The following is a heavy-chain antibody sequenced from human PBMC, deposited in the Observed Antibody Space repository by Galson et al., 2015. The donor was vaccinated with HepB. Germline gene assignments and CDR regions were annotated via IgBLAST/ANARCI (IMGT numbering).Heavy chain of an antibody. D-gene: IGHD2-2*01. CDR3: ARGSYASDGPVA. CDR2: ISPTSTTI. CDR1: GLTFSSYN. Sequence: SLRLSCAATGLTFSSYNMNWVRQAPGKGLEWISFISPTSTTIHYADSVKGRFTISRVNAKNSLFLQMNSLRAEDTAVYYCARGSYASDGPVAWGQGTLVTVSS. V-gene: IGHV3-48*01. J-gene: IGHJ5*02.